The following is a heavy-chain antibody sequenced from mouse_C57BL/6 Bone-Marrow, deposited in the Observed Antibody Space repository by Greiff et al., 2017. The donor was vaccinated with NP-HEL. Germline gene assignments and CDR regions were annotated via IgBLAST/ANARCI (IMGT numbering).Heavy chain of an antibody. CDR1: GFNIKNTY. Sequence: EVQRVESVAELVRPGASVKLSCTASGFNIKNTYMHWVKQRPEQGLEWIGRIDPANGNTKYAPKFQGKATITADTSSNTAYLQLSSLTSEDTAIYYCASLFYYGSSWSFDYWGQGTTLTVSS. D-gene: IGHD1-1*01. J-gene: IGHJ2*01. CDR2: IDPANGNT. CDR3: ASLFYYGSSWSFDY. V-gene: IGHV14-3*01.